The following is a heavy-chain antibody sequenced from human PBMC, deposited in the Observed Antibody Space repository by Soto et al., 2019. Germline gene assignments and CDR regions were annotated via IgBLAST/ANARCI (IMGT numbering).Heavy chain of an antibody. V-gene: IGHV3-33*08. CDR3: ARDAGFYDLYV. Sequence: QVQLVESGGGVVQPGTSLRLSCAPSGFTFSSYGMHWVRQAPGKGLEWVAVIWFDGSKTYYADSVKGRFTISRDNSNNALYPQMNSLRADDTAVYNCARDAGFYDLYVWGKGTTVTVSS. CDR1: GFTFSSYG. CDR2: IWFDGSKT. J-gene: IGHJ6*04. D-gene: IGHD2-2*01.